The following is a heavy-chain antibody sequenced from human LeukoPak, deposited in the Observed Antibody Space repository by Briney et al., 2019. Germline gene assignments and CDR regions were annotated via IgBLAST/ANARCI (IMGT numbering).Heavy chain of an antibody. Sequence: GGSLRLSCAASGFTFSSYWMHWVRQAPGKGLEWVSGISWNSGSIGYADSVKGRFTISRDNAKNSLYLQMNSLRAEDMALYYCAKVAPLLGDLYYFDYWGQGTLVTVSS. D-gene: IGHD2-15*01. CDR3: AKVAPLLGDLYYFDY. CDR2: ISWNSGSI. J-gene: IGHJ4*02. CDR1: GFTFSSYW. V-gene: IGHV3-9*03.